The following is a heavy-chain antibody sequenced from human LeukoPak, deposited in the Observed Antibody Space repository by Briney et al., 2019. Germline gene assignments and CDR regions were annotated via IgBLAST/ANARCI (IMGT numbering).Heavy chain of an antibody. CDR2: ISWDSGSI. J-gene: IGHJ3*02. V-gene: IGHV3-9*03. CDR1: GFTFDDYA. CDR3: AKDTVAAWRGDAFDI. D-gene: IGHD6-6*01. Sequence: GGSLRLSCAASGFTFDDYAMHWVRQAPGKGLEWVSGISWDSGSICYADSVKGRFTISRDNSKNSLYLQMNSLRAEDMAFYYCAKDTVAAWRGDAFDIRGQGTMVTVSS.